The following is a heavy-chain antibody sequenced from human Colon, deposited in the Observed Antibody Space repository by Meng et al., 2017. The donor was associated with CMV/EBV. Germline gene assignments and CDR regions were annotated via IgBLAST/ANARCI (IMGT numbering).Heavy chain of an antibody. V-gene: IGHV3-23*03. CDR2: IYGGSSST. D-gene: IGHD2-21*01. CDR3: AKDFDRVMEQYYGMDV. CDR1: GFTFSSYA. J-gene: IGHJ6*02. Sequence: GGSLRLSCAASGFTFSSYAMSWVRRAPGKGLEWVSMIYGGSSSTYYADSVRGRFTVSRDDSKNTLYLQMNGLRVEDTAVYYCAKDFDRVMEQYYGMDVWGQGTTVTVFS.